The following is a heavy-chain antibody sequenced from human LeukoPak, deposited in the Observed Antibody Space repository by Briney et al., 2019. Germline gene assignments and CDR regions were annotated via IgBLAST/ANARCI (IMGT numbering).Heavy chain of an antibody. D-gene: IGHD5-18*01. CDR3: ARTIGYRRQSSFDY. CDR1: GGSISSSSYY. CDR2: IYYSGST. Sequence: SSETLSLTCTVSGGSISSSSYYWGWLRQPPGKGLEWNGSIYYSGSTYYNPSLKSRVTISVDTSKNQFSLKLSSVTAADTAVYYCARTIGYRRQSSFDYWGQGTLVTVSS. J-gene: IGHJ4*02. V-gene: IGHV4-39*01.